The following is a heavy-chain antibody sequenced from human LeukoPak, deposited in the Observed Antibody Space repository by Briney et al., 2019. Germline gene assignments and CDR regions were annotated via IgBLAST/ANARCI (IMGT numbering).Heavy chain of an antibody. V-gene: IGHV3-64*05. D-gene: IGHD5-12*01. Sequence: GGSLRLSCSASGFTFSNYAMYWVRQAPGKGLEYVSSISGNGGGTHYADSVKGRFTISRDNSKNKVYFQMSSLRAEDTAVYYCVNTREYSGYLYDRWGQGTLVTVSS. CDR1: GFTFSNYA. CDR3: VNTREYSGYLYDR. CDR2: ISGNGGGT. J-gene: IGHJ4*02.